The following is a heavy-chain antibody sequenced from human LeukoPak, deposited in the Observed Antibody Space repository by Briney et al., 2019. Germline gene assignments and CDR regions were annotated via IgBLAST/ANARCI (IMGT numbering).Heavy chain of an antibody. J-gene: IGHJ4*02. Sequence: GGSLRLSCAASGFTFDDYAMHWVRQAPGKGLEWVSHISGDGGSTYYADSVKGRFTISRDNSKNSLYLQMNSLRTEDTALYCWRRRLEITICGVAQHGGYGGKGPVVTVSS. D-gene: IGHD3-3*01. CDR2: ISGDGGST. CDR1: GFTFDDYA. CDR3: RRRLEITICGVAQHGGY. V-gene: IGHV3-43*02.